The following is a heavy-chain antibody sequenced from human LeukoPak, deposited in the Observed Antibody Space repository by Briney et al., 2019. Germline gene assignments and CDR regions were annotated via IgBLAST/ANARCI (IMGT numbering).Heavy chain of an antibody. CDR3: ARRGGSWSVDY. D-gene: IGHD6-13*01. V-gene: IGHV5-51*01. J-gene: IGHJ4*02. Sequence: AGESLKISCKGSGYSFASYWIGWVRQMPGEGLEWIGIMSPADSNTKYSPSFQGQVTISADKSISTAYLQWSSLKASGTAMYYCARRGGSWSVDYWGQGTLVTVSS. CDR1: GYSFASYW. CDR2: MSPADSNT.